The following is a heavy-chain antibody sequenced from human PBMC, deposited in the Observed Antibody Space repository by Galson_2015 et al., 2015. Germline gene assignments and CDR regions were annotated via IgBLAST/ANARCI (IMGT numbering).Heavy chain of an antibody. J-gene: IGHJ6*03. D-gene: IGHD3-10*01. CDR1: GGTFSSYA. CDR3: ASWGGTMVRGVITGYYYYYMDV. Sequence: SVKVSCKASGGTFSSYAISWVRQAPGQGLEWMGGIIPIFGTANYAQKFQGRVTITADESTSTAYMELSSLRSEDTAVYYCASWGGTMVRGVITGYYYYYMDVWGKGTTVTVSS. V-gene: IGHV1-69*13. CDR2: IIPIFGTA.